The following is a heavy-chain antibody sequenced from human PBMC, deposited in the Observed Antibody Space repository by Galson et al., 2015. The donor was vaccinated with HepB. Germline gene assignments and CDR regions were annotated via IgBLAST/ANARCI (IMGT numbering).Heavy chain of an antibody. CDR2: ISRNSGVY. D-gene: IGHD3-16*02. CDR1: GFIFNRYA. J-gene: IGHJ6*02. V-gene: IGHV3-9*01. Sequence: SLRLSCAASGFIFNRYAMHWVRQAPGKGLEWVSGISRNSGVYGYAAPMGGRFTISRDNARNSLYLQMNSLSADDTALYYGAKDNGGVKAYYYYAMDVWGQGTTVTVSS. CDR3: AKDNGGVKAYYYYAMDV.